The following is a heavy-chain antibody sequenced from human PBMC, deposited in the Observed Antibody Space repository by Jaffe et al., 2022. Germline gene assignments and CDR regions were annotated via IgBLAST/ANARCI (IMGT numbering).Heavy chain of an antibody. CDR1: GGSISSYY. CDR3: ARGVVGATIYYYYYMDV. Sequence: QVQLQESGPGLVKPSETLSLTCTVSGGSISSYYWSWIRQPPGKGLEWIGYIYYSGSTNYNPSLKSRVTISVDTSKNQFSLKLSSVTAADTAVYYCARGVVGATIYYYYYMDVWGKGTTVTVSS. D-gene: IGHD1-26*01. CDR2: IYYSGST. V-gene: IGHV4-59*01. J-gene: IGHJ6*03.